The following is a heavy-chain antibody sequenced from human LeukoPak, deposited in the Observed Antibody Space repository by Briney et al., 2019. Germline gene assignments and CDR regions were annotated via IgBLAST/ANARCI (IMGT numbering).Heavy chain of an antibody. D-gene: IGHD6-13*01. V-gene: IGHV3-23*01. CDR1: GFTFSSYA. J-gene: IGHJ4*02. Sequence: PGGSLRLSCAASGFTFSSYAMSWVRQAPGKGLEWVSGISANGGSTYYADSVKGRFTISRDNSKNTLDLQMNILRAEDTAVYHCAKWGDIAAAGTTLDDWGLGTLVTVSS. CDR3: AKWGDIAAAGTTLDD. CDR2: ISANGGST.